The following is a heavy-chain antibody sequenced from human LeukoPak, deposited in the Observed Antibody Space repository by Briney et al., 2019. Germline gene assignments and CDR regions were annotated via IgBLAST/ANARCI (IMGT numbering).Heavy chain of an antibody. J-gene: IGHJ4*02. CDR2: ISYDGSNK. CDR1: GFTFTSYS. V-gene: IGHV3-30*04. Sequence: GGSLRLSCAASGFTFTSYSMNWVRQAPGKGLEWVAVISYDGSNKYYADSVKGRFTISRDNSKNTLYLQMNSLRAEDTAVYYCARDGGDFWSGYSAEPFDYWGQGTLVTVSS. CDR3: ARDGGDFWSGYSAEPFDY. D-gene: IGHD3-3*01.